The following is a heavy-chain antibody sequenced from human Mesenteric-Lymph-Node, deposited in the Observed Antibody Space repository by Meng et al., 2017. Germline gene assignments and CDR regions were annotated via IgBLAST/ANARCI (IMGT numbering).Heavy chain of an antibody. J-gene: IGHJ5*02. V-gene: IGHV4-61*02. D-gene: IGHD2-2*01. CDR2: IYTSGST. Sequence: SETLSLTCTVSGGSINSGSYYWSWIRQPAGKGLEWIGRIYTSGSTNYNPSLESRVTISVDTSKNQFSLKLSSVTAADTAVYYCARGRIVVVPAAMVGWFDPWGQGTLVTVSS. CDR3: ARGRIVVVPAAMVGWFDP. CDR1: GGSINSGSYY.